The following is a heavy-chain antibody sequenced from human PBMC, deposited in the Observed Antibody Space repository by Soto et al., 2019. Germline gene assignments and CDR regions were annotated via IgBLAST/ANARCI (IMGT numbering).Heavy chain of an antibody. D-gene: IGHD4-17*01. CDR3: ARVQNGDYAPFDY. V-gene: IGHV1-69*13. J-gene: IGHJ4*02. CDR2: IIPIFGTA. Sequence: ASVKVSCKASGGTYSCYAISWVRQAPGQGLEWMGGIIPIFGTANYAQKFQGRVTITADESTSTAYMELSSLRSEDTAVYYCARVQNGDYAPFDYWGQGTLVTVSS. CDR1: GGTYSCYA.